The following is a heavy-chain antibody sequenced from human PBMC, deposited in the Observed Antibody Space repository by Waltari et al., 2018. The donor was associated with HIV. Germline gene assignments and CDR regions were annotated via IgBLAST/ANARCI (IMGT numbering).Heavy chain of an antibody. D-gene: IGHD5-12*01. V-gene: IGHV4-61*02. CDR2: IYTSGST. CDR1: GGSISSGSYS. Sequence: QVQLQESGPGLVKPSQTLSLTCTVSGGSISSGSYSWSWIRQPAGKGLEWIGRIYTSGSTNYNPSLKSRVTISVDTSKNQFSLKLSSVTAADTAVYYCARARDGYNYYFDYWGQGTLVTVSS. CDR3: ARARDGYNYYFDY. J-gene: IGHJ4*02.